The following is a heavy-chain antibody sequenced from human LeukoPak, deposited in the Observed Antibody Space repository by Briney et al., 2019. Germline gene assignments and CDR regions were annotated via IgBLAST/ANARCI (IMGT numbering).Heavy chain of an antibody. D-gene: IGHD3-3*01. Sequence: PSETLSLTCTVSGGSISTYYWSWIRQPAGKGLEWIGRIYTSGSTNYNPSLKSRVTMSVDTSKNQFSLKLSSVTAADTAVYYCARDITIFGVVSDWFDPWGQGTLVTVSS. CDR3: ARDITIFGVVSDWFDP. CDR1: GGSISTYY. J-gene: IGHJ5*02. V-gene: IGHV4-4*07. CDR2: IYTSGST.